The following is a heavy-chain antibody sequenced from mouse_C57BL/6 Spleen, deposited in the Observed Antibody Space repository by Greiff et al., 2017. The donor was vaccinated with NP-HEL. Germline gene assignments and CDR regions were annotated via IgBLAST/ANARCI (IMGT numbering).Heavy chain of an antibody. CDR2: ISYDGSN. CDR3: ARGGFRFDY. CDR1: GYSITSGYY. J-gene: IGHJ2*01. Sequence: EVQLQESGPGLVKPSQSLSLTCSVTGYSITSGYYWNWIRQFPGNKLEWMGYISYDGSNNYNPSLKNRISITRDTSKNQFFLKLNSVTTEDTATYYCARGGFRFDYWGQGTTLTVSS. V-gene: IGHV3-6*01.